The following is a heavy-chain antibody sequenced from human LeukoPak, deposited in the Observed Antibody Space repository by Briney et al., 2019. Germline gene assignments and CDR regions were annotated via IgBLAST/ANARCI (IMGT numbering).Heavy chain of an antibody. CDR1: GGTFSSYA. J-gene: IGHJ4*02. CDR2: IIPIFGTA. D-gene: IGHD1-1*01. V-gene: IGHV1-69*05. Sequence: GSSVKVSCKASGGTFSSYAISWVRQAPGQGLEWMGGIIPIFGTANYAQKFQGRVTITTDESTSTAYMELSSLRSEDTAVYYCASTAILWNDVRAGFDYRGQGTLVTVSS. CDR3: ASTAILWNDVRAGFDY.